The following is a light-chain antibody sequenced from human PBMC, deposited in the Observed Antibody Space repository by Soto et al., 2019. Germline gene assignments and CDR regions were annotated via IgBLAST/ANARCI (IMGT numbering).Light chain of an antibody. CDR2: SAS. V-gene: IGKV1-27*01. Sequence: DIQMTQSPSSLSASVGDRVTITCRASQGISTYLAWYQQKPGKVPKVLIYSASTVQSGVPSRFRGSGSGTDFTLTISSLQPEDVATYYCQKYDSAPETFGQGTKVEIK. CDR1: QGISTY. CDR3: QKYDSAPET. J-gene: IGKJ1*01.